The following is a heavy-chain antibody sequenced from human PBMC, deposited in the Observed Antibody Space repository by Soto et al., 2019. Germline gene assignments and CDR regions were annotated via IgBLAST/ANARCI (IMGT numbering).Heavy chain of an antibody. J-gene: IGHJ4*02. CDR1: GFPFRGYA. CDR2: ISYVENKT. V-gene: IGHV3-30-3*01. CDR3: ARGFDFWSGFLDH. Sequence: QVQLVESGGGVVQPGKSLRLSCAASGFPFRGYALHWVRQAPGKGLEWVAVISYVENKTYYADSVKGRLTISKDNAQNTVFLQMNSLRVEDTAVFYCARGFDFWSGFLDHWGQGALVSVSS. D-gene: IGHD3-3*01.